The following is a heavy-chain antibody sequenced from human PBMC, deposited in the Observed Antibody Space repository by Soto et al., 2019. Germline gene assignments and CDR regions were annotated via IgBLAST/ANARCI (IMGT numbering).Heavy chain of an antibody. V-gene: IGHV3-23*01. Sequence: GGSLRLSCAASGFTYSSYAMSWVRQAPGKGLEWVSAISGSGGSTYYADSVKGRFTISRDNSKNTPYLQMNSLRAEDTAVYYCAKFGGIPYYDSSGYPSSGYWGQGTLVTVSS. CDR2: ISGSGGST. D-gene: IGHD3-22*01. CDR3: AKFGGIPYYDSSGYPSSGY. J-gene: IGHJ4*02. CDR1: GFTYSSYA.